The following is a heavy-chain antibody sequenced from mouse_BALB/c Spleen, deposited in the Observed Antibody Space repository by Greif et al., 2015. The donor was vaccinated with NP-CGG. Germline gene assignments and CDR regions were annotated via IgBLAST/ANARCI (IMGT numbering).Heavy chain of an antibody. CDR1: GFSLTSYG. Sequence: VQGVESGPGLVAPSQSLSITCTVSGFSLTSYGVHWVRQPPGKGLEWLGVIWVGGSTNYNSALMSRLSISKDNSKSQVFLKMNSPQTDDTAMYYCARDHYRYAYFDYWGQGTTLTVSS. D-gene: IGHD2-14*01. CDR2: IWVGGST. CDR3: ARDHYRYAYFDY. V-gene: IGHV2-9*02. J-gene: IGHJ2*01.